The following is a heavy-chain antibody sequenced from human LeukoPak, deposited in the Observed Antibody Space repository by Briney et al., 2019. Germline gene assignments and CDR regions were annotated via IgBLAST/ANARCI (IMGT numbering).Heavy chain of an antibody. CDR1: DGAIAGYS. CDR2: IHYSGTT. D-gene: IGHD2-2*01. J-gene: IGHJ4*02. Sequence: PSETLSLTCTVSDGAIAGYSWSWIRQPPGKGLDWIASIHYSGTTYYNPSLKSRVTISVDTSKNHFSLKLSSVTAADTAVYYCARGPTYQPIDSWGQGTLVTVSS. CDR3: ARGPTYQPIDS. V-gene: IGHV4-59*05.